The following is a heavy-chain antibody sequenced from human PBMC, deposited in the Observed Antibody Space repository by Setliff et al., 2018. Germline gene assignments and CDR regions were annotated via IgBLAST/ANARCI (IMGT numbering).Heavy chain of an antibody. D-gene: IGHD2-15*01. J-gene: IGHJ6*03. Sequence: ASVKVSCKSSGYTFTSYGVSWVRQAPGQGLEWMGWVNPYNGDTKNAQKFQGRVAMTTDTSTATVFMELRSLRSDDTAVYYCARDGSAATPYSYSYMDVWGKGTTSTVS. CDR1: GYTFTSYG. CDR3: ARDGSAATPYSYSYMDV. CDR2: VNPYNGDT. V-gene: IGHV1-18*01.